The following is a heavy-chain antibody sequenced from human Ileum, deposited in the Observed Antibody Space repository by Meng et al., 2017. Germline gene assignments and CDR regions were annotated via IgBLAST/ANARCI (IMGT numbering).Heavy chain of an antibody. CDR2: IYLAGSP. D-gene: IGHD2-15*01. CDR3: VRHGGKYFDS. Sequence: QVQLQESGPGLVEPAGTLSLTCTVSGGSISSSFYWSWVRQSPGKGLEWIGQIYLAGSPNYNPSLESRVTISVDKSKSQFSLRLTSVTAADTAIFYCVRHGGKYFDSWGQGTLVTVSS. J-gene: IGHJ4*02. CDR1: GGSISSSFY. V-gene: IGHV4-4*02.